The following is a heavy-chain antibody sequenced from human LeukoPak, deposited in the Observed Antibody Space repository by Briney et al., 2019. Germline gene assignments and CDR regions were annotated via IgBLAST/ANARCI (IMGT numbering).Heavy chain of an antibody. CDR1: DGSFSGYY. Sequence: SETLSLTCAVYDGSFSGYYWSWIRQPPGKGLEWIGEINHSGSTNYNPSLKSRVTISVDTSKNQFSLKLSSVTAADTAVYYCATRSRGSYYDSSGYYGGAFDIWGQGTMVTVSS. CDR2: INHSGST. D-gene: IGHD3-22*01. V-gene: IGHV4-34*01. J-gene: IGHJ3*02. CDR3: ATRSRGSYYDSSGYYGGAFDI.